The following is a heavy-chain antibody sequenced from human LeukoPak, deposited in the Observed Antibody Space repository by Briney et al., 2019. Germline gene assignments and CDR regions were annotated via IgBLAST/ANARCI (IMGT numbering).Heavy chain of an antibody. CDR1: GYTFTANY. J-gene: IGHJ4*02. D-gene: IGHD2-21*02. Sequence: ASVQVSCKASGYTFTANYLQWVRQAPGLGPEWLGWMHVGNGNTRYAPKYQGRVTLTRDTSINTAYMELSSLTSDDAAVYYCAREGSYCDGGDCYSFDFWGQGTLDTVSS. CDR3: AREGSYCDGGDCYSFDF. CDR2: MHVGNGNT. V-gene: IGHV1-2*02.